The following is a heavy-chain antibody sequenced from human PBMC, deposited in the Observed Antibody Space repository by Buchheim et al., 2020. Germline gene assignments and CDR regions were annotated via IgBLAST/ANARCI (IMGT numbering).Heavy chain of an antibody. J-gene: IGHJ6*02. CDR1: GGSVSSGSYY. D-gene: IGHD6-19*01. V-gene: IGHV4-61*01. CDR3: ARDDKGYSSGWYFYGMDV. CDR2: IYYSGST. Sequence: QVQLQESGPGLVKPSETLSLTCTVSGGSVSSGSYYWSWIRQPPGKGLEWIGYIYYSGSTNYNPSLESRVTISVDTSKNQFSLKLSSVTAADTAVYYCARDDKGYSSGWYFYGMDVWGQGTT.